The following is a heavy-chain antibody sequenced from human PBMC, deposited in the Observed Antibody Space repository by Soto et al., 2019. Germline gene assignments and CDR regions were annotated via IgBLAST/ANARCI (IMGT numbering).Heavy chain of an antibody. CDR2: ISSSGSTI. J-gene: IGHJ4*02. CDR1: GFTFSDYY. Sequence: QVQLVESGGGLVKPGGSLRLSCAASGFTFSDYYMSWIRQAPGKGLEWVSYISSSGSTIYYADSVKGRFTISRDNANNSLYMQKNSLRAEDTAVYYCARDRYYDFWSCYQRGYFDYGGQGTLVTVSS. V-gene: IGHV3-11*01. CDR3: ARDRYYDFWSCYQRGYFDY. D-gene: IGHD3-3*01.